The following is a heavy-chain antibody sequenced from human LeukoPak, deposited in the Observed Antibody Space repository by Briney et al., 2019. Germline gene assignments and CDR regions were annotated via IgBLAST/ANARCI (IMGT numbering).Heavy chain of an antibody. D-gene: IGHD3-22*01. CDR3: ATRAHYYDSSGYYPDDY. CDR1: GGTFSSYA. Sequence: GSSVTVSCKASGGTFSSYAISWVRQAPGQGLEWMGRIIPILGIANYAQKFQGRVTITADKSTSTAYMELSSLRSEDTAVYYYATRAHYYDSSGYYPDDYWGQGTLVTVSS. J-gene: IGHJ4*02. CDR2: IIPILGIA. V-gene: IGHV1-69*04.